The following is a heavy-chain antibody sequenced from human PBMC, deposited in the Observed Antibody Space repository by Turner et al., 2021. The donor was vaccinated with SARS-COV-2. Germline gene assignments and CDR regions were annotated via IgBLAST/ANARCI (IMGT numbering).Heavy chain of an antibody. CDR3: AKQLGLDSNPMYYFDY. V-gene: IGHV3-30*18. J-gene: IGHJ4*02. D-gene: IGHD4-4*01. CDR1: GFTFTGNA. Sequence: EPLVESGGGWVPPGRSLRPPCAASGFTFTGNAMHWVRQAPGKGLEGVAVKSYDGNNKYYADTVKGRFTIARDNTKNKLYLKMISLRAEDTAVYYCAKQLGLDSNPMYYFDYWGQGTLVTVSS. CDR2: KSYDGNNK.